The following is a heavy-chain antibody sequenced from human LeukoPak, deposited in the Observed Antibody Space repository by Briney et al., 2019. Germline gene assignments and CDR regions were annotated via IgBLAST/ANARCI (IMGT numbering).Heavy chain of an antibody. V-gene: IGHV3-7*01. CDR1: GFTFSSYW. CDR2: IKEDGSEK. D-gene: IGHD4-23*01. Sequence: GGSLRLSCAATGFTFSSYWMSWVRQAPGKGLEWLASIKEDGSEKYYVDSVKGRFTISRDNAKNSLFLQMNSLRADDTAVYYCASRHFGGPFDYWGQGILVTVSS. CDR3: ASRHFGGPFDY. J-gene: IGHJ4*02.